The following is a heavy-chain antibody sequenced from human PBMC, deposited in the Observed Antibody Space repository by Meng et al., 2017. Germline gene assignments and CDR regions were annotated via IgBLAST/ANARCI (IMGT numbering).Heavy chain of an antibody. CDR3: AHSLKIRNYYDSSATFQH. J-gene: IGHJ1*01. V-gene: IGHV2-5*02. D-gene: IGHD3-22*01. Sequence: SGPTLVKPPQTLTLTCTFSGFSLSTSGVGVGWIRQPPGKALEWLALIYWDDDKRYSPSLKSRLTITKDTSKNQVVLTMTNMDPVDTATYYCAHSLKIRNYYDSSATFQHWGQGTLVTVSS. CDR1: GFSLSTSGVG. CDR2: IYWDDDK.